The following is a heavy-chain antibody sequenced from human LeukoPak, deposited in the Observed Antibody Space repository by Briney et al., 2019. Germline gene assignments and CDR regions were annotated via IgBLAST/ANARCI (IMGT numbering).Heavy chain of an antibody. D-gene: IGHD1-20*01. V-gene: IGHV1-2*06. CDR1: GYTFTGYY. J-gene: IGHJ6*04. CDR2: INPNSGGT. Sequence: ASVKVSCKAPGYTFTGYYMHWVRQAPGQGLEWMGRINPNSGGTNYAQKFQGRVTMTRDTSISTAYMELSRLRSDDTAVYYCARAGNWNDGPMDVWGKGSTVTVSS. CDR3: ARAGNWNDGPMDV.